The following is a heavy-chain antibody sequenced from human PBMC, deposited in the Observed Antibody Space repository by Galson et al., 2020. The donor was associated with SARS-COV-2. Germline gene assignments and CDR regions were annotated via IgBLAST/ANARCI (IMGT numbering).Heavy chain of an antibody. CDR1: GYTFTGYY. J-gene: IGHJ4*02. CDR3: ARDRDGWLPWFDY. CDR2: INPNSGGT. Sequence: GESLKISCKASGYTFTGYYMHWVRQAPGQGLEWMGWINPNSGGTNYAQKFQGRVTMTRDTSISTAYMELSRLRSDDTAVYYCARDRDGWLPWFDYWGQGTLVTVSS. D-gene: IGHD5-12*01. V-gene: IGHV1-2*02.